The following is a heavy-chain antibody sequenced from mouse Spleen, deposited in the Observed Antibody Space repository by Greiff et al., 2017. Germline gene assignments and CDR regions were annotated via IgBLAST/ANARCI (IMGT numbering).Heavy chain of an antibody. Sequence: EVQLQQSGPELVKPGASVKISCRASGYTFTNYYMTWVKQSHGKSLEWIGDINPNNGGTSYNQKFKGKATLTVDKSSSTAYMELRSLTSEDSAVYYCATGFAYWGQGTLVTVSA. CDR2: INPNNGGT. V-gene: IGHV1-26*01. CDR1: GYTFTNYY. J-gene: IGHJ3*01. CDR3: ATGFAY.